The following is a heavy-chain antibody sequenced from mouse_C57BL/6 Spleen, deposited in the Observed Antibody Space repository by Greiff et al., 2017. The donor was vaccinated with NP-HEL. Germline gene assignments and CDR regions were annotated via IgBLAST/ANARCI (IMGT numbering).Heavy chain of an antibody. CDR1: GYTFTSYW. CDR2: IYPGNSDT. Sequence: VQLKESGTVLARPGASVKMSCKTSGYTFTSYWMHWVKQRPGQGLEWIGAIYPGNSDTSYNQKFKGKAKLTAVTSASTAYMELSGLTNEDSAVYYCTPYYYGSSYWFAYWGQGTLVTVSA. J-gene: IGHJ3*01. CDR3: TPYYYGSSYWFAY. D-gene: IGHD1-1*01. V-gene: IGHV1-5*01.